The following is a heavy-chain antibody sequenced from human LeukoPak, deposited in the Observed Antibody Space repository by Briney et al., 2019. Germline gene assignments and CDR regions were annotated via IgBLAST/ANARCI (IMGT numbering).Heavy chain of an antibody. Sequence: SVKVSCKASGGTFSSYAISWVRQAPGQGLEWMGRIIPILGIANYAQKFQGRVTITADKSTSTAYMELSSLISEDTAVYYCARDLTTVVPANPLDYYYYGMDVWGQGTTVTVSS. D-gene: IGHD2-2*01. CDR2: IIPILGIA. V-gene: IGHV1-69*04. J-gene: IGHJ6*02. CDR3: ARDLTTVVPANPLDYYYYGMDV. CDR1: GGTFSSYA.